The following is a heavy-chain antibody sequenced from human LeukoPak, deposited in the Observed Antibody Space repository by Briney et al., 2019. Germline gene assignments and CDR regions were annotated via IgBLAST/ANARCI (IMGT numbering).Heavy chain of an antibody. J-gene: IGHJ3*02. D-gene: IGHD3-3*01. Sequence: GGSLRLCCAASGFTFSSYAMSWVRQAPGKGLEWVSAISGSGGSTYYADSVKGRFTISRDNSKNTLYLQMNSLRAEDTAVYYCAKALRFLEWYKGRDAFDIWGQGTMVTVSS. CDR1: GFTFSSYA. CDR3: AKALRFLEWYKGRDAFDI. V-gene: IGHV3-23*01. CDR2: ISGSGGST.